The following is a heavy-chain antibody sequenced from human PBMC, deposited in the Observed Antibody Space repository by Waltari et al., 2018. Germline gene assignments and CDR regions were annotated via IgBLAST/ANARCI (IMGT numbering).Heavy chain of an antibody. J-gene: IGHJ4*02. D-gene: IGHD2-21*02. Sequence: QLQLQESGPGLVKPSETLSLTCTVPGGSISSSSYYWGWLRQPPGKGLEWIGSIYYSGSTYYNPSLKSRVTISVDTSKNQFSLKLSSVTAADTAVYYCARAPVVVTNFDYWGQGTLVTVSS. CDR1: GGSISSSSYY. CDR2: IYYSGST. CDR3: ARAPVVVTNFDY. V-gene: IGHV4-39*07.